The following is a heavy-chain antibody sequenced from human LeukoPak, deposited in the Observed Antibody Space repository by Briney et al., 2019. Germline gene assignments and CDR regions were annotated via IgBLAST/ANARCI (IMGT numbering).Heavy chain of an antibody. CDR1: GFTFSSYA. D-gene: IGHD3-10*01. Sequence: GGSLRLSCAASGFTFSSYAMHWVRQAPGKGLEWVAVISYDGSNKYYADSVKGRFTISRDNSKNTLYLQMNSLRAEDTAVYYCARDLHYYGSGSYYQSYNWFDPWGQGTLVTVSS. V-gene: IGHV3-30-3*01. CDR2: ISYDGSNK. J-gene: IGHJ5*02. CDR3: ARDLHYYGSGSYYQSYNWFDP.